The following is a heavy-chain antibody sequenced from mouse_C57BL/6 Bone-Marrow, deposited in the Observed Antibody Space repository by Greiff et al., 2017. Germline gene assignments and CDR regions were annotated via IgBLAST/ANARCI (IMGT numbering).Heavy chain of an antibody. CDR2: IDPEDGET. V-gene: IGHV14-2*01. CDR3: ARTHYYGSPWFAY. Sequence: VQLQQSGAELVKPGASVKLSCTASGFNIKDYYMHWVKQRTEQGLEWIGRIDPEDGETKYAPNFQGKATITADTSSNTAYLQLSSLTSEDTAVYYCARTHYYGSPWFAYWGQGTLVTVSA. D-gene: IGHD1-1*01. J-gene: IGHJ3*01. CDR1: GFNIKDYY.